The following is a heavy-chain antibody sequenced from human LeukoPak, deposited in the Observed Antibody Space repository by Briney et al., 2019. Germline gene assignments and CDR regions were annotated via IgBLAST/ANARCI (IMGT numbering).Heavy chain of an antibody. CDR3: ARDGGYDFWSGPPQLDY. CDR2: IYYSGST. D-gene: IGHD3-3*01. V-gene: IGHV4-30-4*08. J-gene: IGHJ4*02. CDR1: GGSISSGDYY. Sequence: PSQTLSLTCTVSGGSISSGDYYSSWIRQPPGKGLEWIGYIYYSGSTYYNPSLKSRVTISVDTSKNQFSLKLSSVTAADTAVYYCARDGGYDFWSGPPQLDYWGQGTLVTVSS.